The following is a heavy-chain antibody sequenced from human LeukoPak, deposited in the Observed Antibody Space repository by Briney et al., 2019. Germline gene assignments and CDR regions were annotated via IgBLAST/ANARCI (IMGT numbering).Heavy chain of an antibody. D-gene: IGHD1-26*01. CDR3: ARDRYSGSYQPFDY. J-gene: IGHJ4*02. CDR1: GYTFTDYY. CDR2: INPNTGGT. V-gene: IGHV1-2*02. Sequence: GASVKVSCKASGYTFTDYYMHWVRQAPGQGLEWMGWINPNTGGTIYAQKFQGRVIMTRDTSISTACMELSRVRSDDTAVYYCARDRYSGSYQPFDYWGQGTLVTVSS.